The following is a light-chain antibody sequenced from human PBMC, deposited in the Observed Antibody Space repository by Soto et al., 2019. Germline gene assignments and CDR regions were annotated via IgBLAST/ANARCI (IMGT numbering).Light chain of an antibody. V-gene: IGKV3-15*01. CDR1: QSVSSN. CDR2: GAS. J-gene: IGKJ1*01. Sequence: EIVMTQSPATLSLSPGERATLSCRASQSVSSNYLAWYQQKLGQAPRLLIYGASTRATGIPARFSGSGSGTEFTLTISSLQSEDFAVYYCQQYNNWPPWTFGQGTRWIS. CDR3: QQYNNWPPWT.